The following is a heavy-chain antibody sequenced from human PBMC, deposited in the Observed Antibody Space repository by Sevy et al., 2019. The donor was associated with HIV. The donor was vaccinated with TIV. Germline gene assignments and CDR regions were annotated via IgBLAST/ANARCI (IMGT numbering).Heavy chain of an antibody. Sequence: GGSLRLSCAASGFTFSSYAMHWVRQAPGKGLEWVAVISYDGSNKYYADSVKGRFTISRDNSKNTLYLQMNSLRAEDTAVYYRARCLAGATKNYYYGMDVWGQGTTVTVSS. CDR1: GFTFSSYA. V-gene: IGHV3-30*04. D-gene: IGHD1-26*01. CDR3: ARCLAGATKNYYYGMDV. CDR2: ISYDGSNK. J-gene: IGHJ6*02.